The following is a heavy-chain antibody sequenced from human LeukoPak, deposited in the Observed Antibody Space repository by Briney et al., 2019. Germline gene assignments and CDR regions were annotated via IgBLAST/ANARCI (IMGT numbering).Heavy chain of an antibody. J-gene: IGHJ6*02. CDR2: IIPIFGTA. Sequence: SVKVSCKASGGTFSSYAISWVRQAPGQGLEWMGGIIPIFGTANYAQKFQGRVTITADESTSTAYMELSSLRSEDTAVYYCARGGPYCSSTSCYNAPWYYYGMDVWGQGTTVTVSS. D-gene: IGHD2-2*02. CDR3: ARGGPYCSSTSCYNAPWYYYGMDV. CDR1: GGTFSSYA. V-gene: IGHV1-69*13.